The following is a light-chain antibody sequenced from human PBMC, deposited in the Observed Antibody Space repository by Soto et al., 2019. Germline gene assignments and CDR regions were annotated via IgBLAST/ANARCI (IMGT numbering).Light chain of an antibody. Sequence: QSVLTQPPSASGTPGQRVTISCSGSGSNIGTYTVNWYQQFPGTAPKLLIYNNDQRPSGVPDRFSGFKYGTAASLAISGLQSEDEAEYYCAAWDDSLSGLCVCGTANKVTXL. CDR2: NND. J-gene: IGLJ1*01. CDR3: AAWDDSLSGLCV. V-gene: IGLV1-44*01. CDR1: GSNIGTYT.